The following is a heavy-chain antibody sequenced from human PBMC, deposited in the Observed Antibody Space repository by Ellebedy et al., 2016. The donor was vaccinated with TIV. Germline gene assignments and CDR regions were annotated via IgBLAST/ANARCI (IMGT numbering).Heavy chain of an antibody. CDR2: FHYSGTT. J-gene: IGHJ4*02. CDR3: ARTSTMVWGALDY. CDR1: DGSIRSYH. D-gene: IGHD3-10*01. Sequence: SETLSLXXTVSDGSIRSYHWSWIRQSPGKGLEWIGYFHYSGTTNYNPSLKSRLSISVDTSKNQFSLNLSSVTAADTGVYYCARTSTMVWGALDYWGQGTLVTVSS. V-gene: IGHV4-59*01.